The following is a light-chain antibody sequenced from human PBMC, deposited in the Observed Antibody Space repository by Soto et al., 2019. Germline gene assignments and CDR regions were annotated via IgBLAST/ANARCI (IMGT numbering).Light chain of an antibody. J-gene: IGLJ1*01. Sequence: QSVLTQPASVSGSPGQSITISCTGTSSDVGGYNYVSWYQQHPGKAPKLMIYDVSNRPPGVSNRFSGSKSGNTASLTISGLQAEDEADYYCSSYTSSSTFYVFGTGTKVTV. V-gene: IGLV2-14*01. CDR2: DVS. CDR3: SSYTSSSTFYV. CDR1: SSDVGGYNY.